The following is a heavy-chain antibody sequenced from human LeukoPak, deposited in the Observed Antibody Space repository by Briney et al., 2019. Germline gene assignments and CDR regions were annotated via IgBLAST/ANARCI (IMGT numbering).Heavy chain of an antibody. CDR2: INHSGST. CDR3: ARRVVVAATLGPNWFDP. V-gene: IGHV4-34*01. CDR1: GGSFSGYY. J-gene: IGHJ5*02. D-gene: IGHD2-15*01. Sequence: KPSETLSLTCAVYGGSFSGYYWSWIRQPPGKGLEWIGEINHSGSTNYNPSLKSRVTISVDTSKNQFSLKLSSVTAADTAVYYCARRVVVAATLGPNWFDPWGQGTLVTVSS.